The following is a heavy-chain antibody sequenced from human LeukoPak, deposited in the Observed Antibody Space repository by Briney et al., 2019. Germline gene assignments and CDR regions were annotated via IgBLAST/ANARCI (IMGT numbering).Heavy chain of an antibody. J-gene: IGHJ4*02. CDR1: GGSISSVNYY. CDR2: IYYSGST. V-gene: IGHV4-39*01. CDR3: ARQGGYSLPSDY. Sequence: PSETLSLTCTVSGGSISSVNYYWGWIRQPPGKGLGWIGSIYYSGSTYYNPSLKSRVTISVDTSKNQFSLKLSSVTAADAAVYYCARQGGYSLPSDYWGQGTLVTVSS. D-gene: IGHD2-15*01.